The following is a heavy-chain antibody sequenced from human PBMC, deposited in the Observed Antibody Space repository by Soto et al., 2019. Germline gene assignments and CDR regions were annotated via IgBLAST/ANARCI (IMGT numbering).Heavy chain of an antibody. Sequence: SETLSLTCTVSGGSISSGGYYWSWIRQHPGKGLEWIGYIYYSGSTYYNPSLKSRVTISVDTSKNQFSLKLSSVTAADTAVYYCARDRKRAVAGHYYYYGMDVWGQGTTVTASS. CDR2: IYYSGST. J-gene: IGHJ6*02. CDR1: GGSISSGGYY. V-gene: IGHV4-31*03. D-gene: IGHD6-19*01. CDR3: ARDRKRAVAGHYYYYGMDV.